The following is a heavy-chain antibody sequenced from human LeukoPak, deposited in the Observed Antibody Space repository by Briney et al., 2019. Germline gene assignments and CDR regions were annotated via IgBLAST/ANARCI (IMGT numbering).Heavy chain of an antibody. Sequence: SETLSLTCAVYGGSFSGYYWSWIRQPPGKGLEWIGEINHSGSTNYNPSLKSRVTISVDTSKNQFSLKLSSVTAADTAAYYCVRAQYCSGGSCYDGDFDYWGQGTLVTVSS. V-gene: IGHV4-34*01. D-gene: IGHD2-15*01. CDR3: VRAQYCSGGSCYDGDFDY. CDR1: GGSFSGYY. J-gene: IGHJ4*02. CDR2: INHSGST.